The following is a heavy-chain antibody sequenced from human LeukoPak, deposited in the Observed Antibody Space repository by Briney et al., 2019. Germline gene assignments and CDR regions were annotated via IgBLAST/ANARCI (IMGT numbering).Heavy chain of an antibody. CDR1: GGSFSGYY. D-gene: IGHD5-18*01. Sequence: KSSETLSLTCAVYGGSFSGYYWSWIRQPPGKGLEWIGEINHSGSTNYNPSLKSRVTISVDTSKNQFSLKLSSVTAADTAVYYCARATATVSYGMDVWGQGTTVTVSS. J-gene: IGHJ6*02. V-gene: IGHV4-34*01. CDR3: ARATATVSYGMDV. CDR2: INHSGST.